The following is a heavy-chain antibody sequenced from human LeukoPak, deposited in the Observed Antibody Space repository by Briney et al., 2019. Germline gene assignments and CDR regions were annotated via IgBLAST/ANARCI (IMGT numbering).Heavy chain of an antibody. Sequence: SETLSLTCTASGGTFSSYDRSWIRQPPGKGLEWIGYIYYSGSTNYNPYLKCRDTISVVPAKNQFSLKQSSVPAADTAVYYGAGGGYYYDSSGYYYRAFDIWGQGTMVTVSS. CDR2: IYYSGST. V-gene: IGHV4-59*08. D-gene: IGHD3-22*01. J-gene: IGHJ3*02. CDR1: GGTFSSYD. CDR3: AGGGYYYDSSGYYYRAFDI.